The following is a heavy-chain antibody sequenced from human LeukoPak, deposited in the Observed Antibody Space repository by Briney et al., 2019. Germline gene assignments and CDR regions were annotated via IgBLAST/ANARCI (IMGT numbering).Heavy chain of an antibody. D-gene: IGHD2-15*01. CDR1: GGSISSYY. CDR2: IYTSGST. CDR3: ARRYCSGGSCYHFDY. V-gene: IGHV4-4*07. J-gene: IGHJ4*02. Sequence: SETLSLTCTVSGGSISSYYWSWIRQPAGKGLEWIGRIYTSGSTNYNPSLKSRVTMSVDTSKNQFSLKLSSVTAADTAVYYCARRYCSGGSCYHFDYWGQGTLVTVSS.